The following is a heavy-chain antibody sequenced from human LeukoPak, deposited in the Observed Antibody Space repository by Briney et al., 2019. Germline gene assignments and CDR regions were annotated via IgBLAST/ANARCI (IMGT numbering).Heavy chain of an antibody. CDR3: AKADSSSWYLNYYYYYMDV. V-gene: IGHV3-23*01. CDR1: GFTFDDYA. D-gene: IGHD6-13*01. J-gene: IGHJ6*03. CDR2: ISGSGGST. Sequence: PGGSLRLSCAASGFTFDDYAMHWVRQAPGKGLEWVSAISGSGGSTYYADSVKGRFTISRDNSKNTLYLQMNSLRAEDTAVYYCAKADSSSWYLNYYYYYMDVWGKGTTVTVSS.